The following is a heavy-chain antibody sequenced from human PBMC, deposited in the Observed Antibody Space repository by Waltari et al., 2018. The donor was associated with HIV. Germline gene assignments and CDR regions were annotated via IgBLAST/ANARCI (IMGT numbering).Heavy chain of an antibody. D-gene: IGHD3-16*02. Sequence: QVQLQESGPGLVKPSETLSLTCRVSGYSIDDGYYWAWIRQPPGKGLEWVASIFYSGNTYYNPSLKSRVTMSMDMSRNQFSLKLSSVTAADTAVYFCARDWGSYRPYYFDYWGRGTLVTVSS. V-gene: IGHV4-38-2*02. CDR3: ARDWGSYRPYYFDY. J-gene: IGHJ4*02. CDR1: GYSIDDGYY. CDR2: IFYSGNT.